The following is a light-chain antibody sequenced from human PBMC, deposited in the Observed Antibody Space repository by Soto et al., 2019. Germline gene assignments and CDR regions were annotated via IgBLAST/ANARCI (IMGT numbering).Light chain of an antibody. Sequence: ALAQPASVSGSPGQSITISCSGTSSDIGSYDHVAWFQQFPGKTPKLMIYSVSNRPSGVSYRFSGSKSGNTASLTISALQAEDEADYYCISYTVSRSYVFGTGTKVTVL. CDR1: SSDIGSYDH. J-gene: IGLJ1*01. CDR3: ISYTVSRSYV. V-gene: IGLV2-14*01. CDR2: SVS.